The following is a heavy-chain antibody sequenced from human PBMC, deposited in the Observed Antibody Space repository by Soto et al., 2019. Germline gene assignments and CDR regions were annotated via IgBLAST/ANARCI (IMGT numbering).Heavy chain of an antibody. D-gene: IGHD6-13*01. CDR1: GFTFSSYE. CDR3: ARERIGIAAAGPVYYYYGMDV. CDR2: ISSSGSTI. Sequence: GGSLRLSCAASGFTFSSYEMNWVRQAPGKGLEWVSYISSSGSTIYYADSVKGRFTISRDNAKNSLYLQMNSLRAEDTAVYYCARERIGIAAAGPVYYYYGMDVWGQGTTVTVSS. V-gene: IGHV3-48*03. J-gene: IGHJ6*02.